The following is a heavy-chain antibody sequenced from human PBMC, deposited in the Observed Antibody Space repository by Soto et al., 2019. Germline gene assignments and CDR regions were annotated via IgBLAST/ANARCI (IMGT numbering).Heavy chain of an antibody. Sequence: QLQLQESGPGLVKPSETLSLTCSVSDDSINSDKYYWGWIRQPPGKGLEWIGSIYYRGNPYYNPSLQARVTIPLDKSKSQFSLKLNSVTAADSAVYFCARLEGLATIPYYFDFWGPGALVTVSS. D-gene: IGHD3-9*01. CDR3: ARLEGLATIPYYFDF. V-gene: IGHV4-39*01. CDR2: IYYRGNP. CDR1: DDSINSDKYY. J-gene: IGHJ4*02.